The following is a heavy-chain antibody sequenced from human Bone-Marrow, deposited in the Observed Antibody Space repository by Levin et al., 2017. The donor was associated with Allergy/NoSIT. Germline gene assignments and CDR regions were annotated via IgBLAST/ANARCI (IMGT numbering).Heavy chain of an antibody. CDR3: ARLTECFGGACYSYGWLDP. CDR1: GDSIRDSY. Sequence: SETLSLTCTVSGDSIRDSYWTWIRQPPGQGLEWIGHIQTIGSTSYNPSLESRVAISIDTSKKQVSLRLNSVTATDTAVYYCARLTECFGGACYSYGWLDPWGQGILVTVSS. D-gene: IGHD2-15*01. CDR2: IQTIGST. V-gene: IGHV4-4*08. J-gene: IGHJ5*02.